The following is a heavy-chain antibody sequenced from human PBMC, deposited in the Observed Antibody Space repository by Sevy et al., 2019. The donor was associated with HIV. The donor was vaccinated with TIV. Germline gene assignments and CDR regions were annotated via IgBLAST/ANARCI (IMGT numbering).Heavy chain of an antibody. CDR2: INPNSGNT. J-gene: IGHJ4*02. Sequence: ASVKVSCKASGYTFTGQYIHWVRQAPGQGLEWMGWINPNSGNTNYAQEFQGRVTMTRDTSISTAYMELSGLKSDDTAIYYCSRDLRLRGYSYGCFDYWGQGTLVTVSS. CDR3: SRDLRLRGYSYGCFDY. V-gene: IGHV1-2*02. CDR1: GYTFTGQY. D-gene: IGHD5-18*01.